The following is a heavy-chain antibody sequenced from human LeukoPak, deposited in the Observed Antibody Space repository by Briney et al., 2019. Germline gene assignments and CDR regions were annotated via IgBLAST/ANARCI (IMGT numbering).Heavy chain of an antibody. V-gene: IGHV4-34*01. CDR2: INHSGST. D-gene: IGHD2-15*01. Sequence: PSETLSLTCAVYGGSFSGYYWSWIRQPPGKGLEWIGEINHSGSTNYNPSLKSRVTISVDTSKNQFSLKLSSVTAADTAVYYCASSAGYCSGGSCYPSGYWGQGTLVTVSS. CDR3: ASSAGYCSGGSCYPSGY. CDR1: GGSFSGYY. J-gene: IGHJ4*02.